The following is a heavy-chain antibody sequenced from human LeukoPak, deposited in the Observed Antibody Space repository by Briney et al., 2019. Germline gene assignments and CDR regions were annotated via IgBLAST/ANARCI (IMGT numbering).Heavy chain of an antibody. CDR3: ARGAGRSSGFDY. CDR1: GYTFTDYY. Sequence: ASVTVSCMASGYTFTDYYMHWVRQAPGQGLEWMGWINPNSGGTSYAQKFQGRVTMTRDTSFSTAYMELSRVGSDDTAVYYCARGAGRSSGFDYWGQGTLVTVSS. D-gene: IGHD6-19*01. V-gene: IGHV1-2*02. J-gene: IGHJ4*02. CDR2: INPNSGGT.